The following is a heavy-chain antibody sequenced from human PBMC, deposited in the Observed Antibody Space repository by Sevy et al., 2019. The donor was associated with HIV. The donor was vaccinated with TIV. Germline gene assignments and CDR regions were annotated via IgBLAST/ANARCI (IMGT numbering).Heavy chain of an antibody. V-gene: IGHV3-30-3*01. CDR3: ARGPYSMVRGVIPKYYFDY. CDR2: ISYDGSNK. CDR1: GFTFSSYA. D-gene: IGHD3-10*01. Sequence: GGSLRLSCAASGFTFSSYAMHWVRQAPGKGLEWVAVISYDGSNKYYADSVKGRFTISRDNSKNTLYLQMNSLSAEDTAVYYCARGPYSMVRGVIPKYYFDYWGQGTLVTVSS. J-gene: IGHJ4*02.